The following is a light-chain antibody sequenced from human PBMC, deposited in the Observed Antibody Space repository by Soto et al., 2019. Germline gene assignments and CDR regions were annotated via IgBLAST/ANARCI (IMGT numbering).Light chain of an antibody. Sequence: EIVLTQSPGTLSLSQGERATLSCRASQSVSSSYLAWYQQKPGQAPRLLIYGASSRATGIPDRFSGSGSGTDFTLTISRLEPEDFAVYYCQQYGSSSTFGPGTKVDIK. CDR1: QSVSSSY. J-gene: IGKJ3*01. V-gene: IGKV3-20*01. CDR2: GAS. CDR3: QQYGSSST.